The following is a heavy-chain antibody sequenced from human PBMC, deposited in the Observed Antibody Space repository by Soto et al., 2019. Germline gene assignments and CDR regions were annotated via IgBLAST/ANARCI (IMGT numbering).Heavy chain of an antibody. CDR1: GYDFTKYW. CDR2: IHPVDSDT. D-gene: IGHD1-26*01. CDR3: ARTGSYESPFYYYGMEI. J-gene: IGHJ6*02. V-gene: IGHV5-51*01. Sequence: GESLKISCKGSGYDFTKYWVAWVRQMPGKGLEWMGIIHPVDSDTRYSPSFQGQVTISADRSIDTAFLQWSSLEASDTATYFCARTGSYESPFYYYGMEIWGQGTAVTVSS.